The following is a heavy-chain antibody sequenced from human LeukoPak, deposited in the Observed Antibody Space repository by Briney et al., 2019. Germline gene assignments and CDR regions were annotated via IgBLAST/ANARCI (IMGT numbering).Heavy chain of an antibody. CDR1: GGSISSSNW. D-gene: IGHD3-3*01. Sequence: PSETLSLTCAVSGGSISSSNWWSWVRQPPGKGLEWIGEIYHSGSTNYNPSLKSRVTISVDKSKNQFSLKLSSVTAADTAVYYCARVYGAGYDFRGAFDIWGQGTMVTVSS. J-gene: IGHJ3*02. CDR3: ARVYGAGYDFRGAFDI. V-gene: IGHV4-4*02. CDR2: IYHSGST.